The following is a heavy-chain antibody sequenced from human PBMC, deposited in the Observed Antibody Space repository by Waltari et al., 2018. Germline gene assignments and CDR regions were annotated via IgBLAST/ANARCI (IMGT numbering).Heavy chain of an antibody. V-gene: IGHV4-61*02. CDR1: GGSISSGSYY. Sequence: QVQLQESGPGLVKPSQTLSLTCTVSGGSISSGSYYWSWIRQPAGKGLEWIGRIYTSGSTNYNPALKSRVTISVDTSKNQFSLKLSSVTAADTAVYYCARGPTKAATPGGWFDPWGQGTLVTVSS. J-gene: IGHJ5*02. CDR2: IYTSGST. D-gene: IGHD2-15*01. CDR3: ARGPTKAATPGGWFDP.